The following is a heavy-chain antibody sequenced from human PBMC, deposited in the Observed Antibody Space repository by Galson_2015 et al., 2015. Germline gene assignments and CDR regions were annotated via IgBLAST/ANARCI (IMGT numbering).Heavy chain of an antibody. CDR2: INAGNGNT. V-gene: IGHV1-3*01. CDR3: AREGVRGRWYPGY. D-gene: IGHD4-23*01. Sequence: SVKVSCKASGYTFTSYAMHWVRQAPGQRLEWMGWINAGNGNTKYSQKFQGRVTITRDTSASTAYMELSSLRSEDTAVYYCAREGVRGRWYPGYWGQGTLVTVSS. CDR1: GYTFTSYA. J-gene: IGHJ4*02.